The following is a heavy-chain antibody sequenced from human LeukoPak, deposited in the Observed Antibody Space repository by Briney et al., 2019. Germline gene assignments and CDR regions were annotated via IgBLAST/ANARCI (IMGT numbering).Heavy chain of an antibody. CDR3: AREGSYGDWGQGFDY. CDR2: IKQGGSEK. CDR1: GFTFSSYW. Sequence: GGSLRLSCAASGFTFSSYWMSWVRQAPGKGLEWVANIKQGGSEKYYVDSVKGRFTISRDNAKNSLYLQMNSLRAEDTAVYYCAREGSYGDWGQGFDYWGQGTLVTVSS. D-gene: IGHD4-17*01. J-gene: IGHJ4*02. V-gene: IGHV3-7*01.